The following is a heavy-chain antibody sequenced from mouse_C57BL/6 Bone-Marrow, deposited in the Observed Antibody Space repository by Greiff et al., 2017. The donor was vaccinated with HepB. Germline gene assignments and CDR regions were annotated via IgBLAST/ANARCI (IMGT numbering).Heavy chain of an antibody. D-gene: IGHD2-5*01. CDR1: GYTFTSYW. V-gene: IGHV1-7*01. J-gene: IGHJ4*01. CDR3: ARGGLYYSNSLAMDY. CDR2: INPSSGYT. Sequence: QVQLQQSGAELAKPGASVKLSCKASGYTFTSYWMHWVKQRPGQGLEWIGYINPSSGYTKYNQKFKDKDTLTADKSSSTAYMQLSSLTYEDSAVYYCARGGLYYSNSLAMDYWGQGTSVTVSS.